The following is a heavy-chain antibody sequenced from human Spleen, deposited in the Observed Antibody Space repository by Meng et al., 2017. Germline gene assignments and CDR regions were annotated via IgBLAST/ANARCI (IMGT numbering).Heavy chain of an antibody. D-gene: IGHD3-10*01. CDR3: ARRRSPWYFDY. J-gene: IGHJ4*02. Sequence: GESLKISCKGSGYSFTTYWIGWVRQMPGKGLEWMGIIYPGDSDTRYSPSFEGQVTISADKSISTAYLQWNSLKASDTAMYYCARRRSPWYFDYWGQGTLVTVSS. CDR2: IYPGDSDT. CDR1: GYSFTTYW. V-gene: IGHV5-51*01.